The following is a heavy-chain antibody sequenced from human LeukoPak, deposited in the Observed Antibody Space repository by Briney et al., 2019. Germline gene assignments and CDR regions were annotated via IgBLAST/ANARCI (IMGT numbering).Heavy chain of an antibody. CDR3: ATNLGLRYFDWLLSYYFDY. CDR1: GFTFSSYA. CDR2: ISGSGGST. V-gene: IGHV3-23*01. J-gene: IGHJ4*02. D-gene: IGHD3-9*01. Sequence: GGSLRLSCAASGFTFSSYAMSWVRQAPGKGLEWVSAISGSGGSTYYADSVKGRFTISRDNAKNSLYLQMNSLRAEDTALYYCATNLGLRYFDWLLSYYFDYWGQGTLVTVSS.